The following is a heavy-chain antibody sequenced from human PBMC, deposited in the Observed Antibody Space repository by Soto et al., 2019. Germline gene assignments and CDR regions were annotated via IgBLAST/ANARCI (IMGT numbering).Heavy chain of an antibody. D-gene: IGHD3-3*02. CDR1: GFTFSSYA. CDR3: ARDSFFVNYYYYYMDV. Sequence: EVQLLESGGGLVQPGGSLRVSCAASGFTFSSYAMSWVRQAPGKGLEWVSDISAGGGSTYYADSVKGRFTVSRDNSKSTLYLQMKSLRAEDTAVYFCARDSFFVNYYYYYMDVWGNGTTVTVSS. J-gene: IGHJ6*03. CDR2: ISAGGGST. V-gene: IGHV3-23*01.